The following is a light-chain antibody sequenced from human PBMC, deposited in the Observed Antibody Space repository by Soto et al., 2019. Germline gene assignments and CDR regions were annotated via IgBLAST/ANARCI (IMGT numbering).Light chain of an antibody. CDR1: QSISSSY. J-gene: IGKJ4*01. V-gene: IGKV3-20*01. Sequence: ENVLTQSPGTLSLSPGERATLSCRASQSISSSYLAWYQQKPGQTPRLLIYHASDMATGIPARFSGSGSGTDFTLTISRLEPEDFAVYYCQQNGDSLLTFGGGTKVEIK. CDR2: HAS. CDR3: QQNGDSLLT.